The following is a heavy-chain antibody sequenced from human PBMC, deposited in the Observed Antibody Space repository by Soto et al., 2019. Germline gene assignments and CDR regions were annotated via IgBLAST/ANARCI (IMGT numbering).Heavy chain of an antibody. V-gene: IGHV1-2*02. CDR1: GNTFTNYY. J-gene: IGHJ2*01. Sequence: SLQVSCTASGNTFTNYYLHWVRQAPGQGLEWMGWISPRTGGTKYAQTFQGRVTLTRDTSITTAYMELSSLRSDDTAVYYCASVPCIETITDWSFTCRGRGTLVTVSS. CDR3: ASVPCIETITDWSFTC. CDR2: ISPRTGGT. D-gene: IGHD3-9*01.